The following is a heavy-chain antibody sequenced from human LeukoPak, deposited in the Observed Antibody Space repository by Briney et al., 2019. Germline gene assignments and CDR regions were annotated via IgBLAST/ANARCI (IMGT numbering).Heavy chain of an antibody. D-gene: IGHD2-21*02. CDR1: GGSISSYY. CDR2: IYYSGST. CDR3: ASLYCGGDCYLGY. V-gene: IGHV4-59*08. J-gene: IGHJ4*02. Sequence: SETLSLTCTVSGGSISSYYWSWIRKPPGKGLEWIGYIYYSGSTNYNPSLKSRVTISVDTSKNQFSLKLSSVTAADTAVYYCASLYCGGDCYLGYWGQGTLVTVSS.